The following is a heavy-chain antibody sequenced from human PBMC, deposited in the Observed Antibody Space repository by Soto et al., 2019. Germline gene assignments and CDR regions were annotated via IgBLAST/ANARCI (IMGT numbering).Heavy chain of an antibody. V-gene: IGHV2-5*02. CDR2: IYWDDDK. CDR3: AHRGEQWLVDDAFDI. Sequence: QITLKESGPPLVKPTQTLTLTCTFSGFSLSTSGVGVGWIRQPPGKALEWLALIYWDDDKRYSPSLKSRLTITKDTSKNQVVLTMTNMDPVDTATYYCAHRGEQWLVDDAFDIWGQGTMVTVSS. D-gene: IGHD6-19*01. J-gene: IGHJ3*02. CDR1: GFSLSTSGVG.